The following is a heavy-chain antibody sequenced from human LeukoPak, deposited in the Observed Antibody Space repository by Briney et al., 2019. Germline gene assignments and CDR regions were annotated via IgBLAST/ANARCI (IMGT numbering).Heavy chain of an antibody. D-gene: IGHD3-10*01. J-gene: IGHJ3*02. CDR3: ASVGSGSLGGAFDI. V-gene: IGHV4-34*01. CDR2: INHSGST. Sequence: GSLRLSCAASGFTFSSYWMSWVRQAPGKGLEWIGEINHSGSTNYNPSLKSRVTISVDTSKNQFSLKLSSVTAADTAVYYCASVGSGSLGGAFDIWGQGTTVTVSS. CDR1: GFTFSSYW.